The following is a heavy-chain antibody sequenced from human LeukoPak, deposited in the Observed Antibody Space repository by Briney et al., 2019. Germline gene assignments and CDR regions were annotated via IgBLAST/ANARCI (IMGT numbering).Heavy chain of an antibody. V-gene: IGHV3-53*01. J-gene: IGHJ4*02. CDR1: GFTVSSNY. D-gene: IGHD5-24*01. CDR3: ARGDGYNSYYFDY. Sequence: GGSLRLSCAASGFTVSSNYMSWVRQAPGEGLEWVSVIYSSGNTYYADSVKGRFTISRDNSKNTLYLQMNSLRAEDTAVYYCARGDGYNSYYFDYWGQGTLVTVSS. CDR2: IYSSGNT.